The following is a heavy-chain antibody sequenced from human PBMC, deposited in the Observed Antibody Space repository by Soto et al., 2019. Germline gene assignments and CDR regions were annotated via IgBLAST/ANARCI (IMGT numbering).Heavy chain of an antibody. J-gene: IGHJ4*02. CDR3: ARELSAIYSSSSAGSC. D-gene: IGHD6-6*01. CDR1: GYTFTSYY. V-gene: IGHV1-46*01. CDR2: INPSGGST. Sequence: ASVKVSCKASGYTFTSYYMHWVRQAPGQGLEWMGIINPSGGSTSYAQKFQGRVTMTRDTSTSTVYMELSSLRSEDTAVYYCARELSAIYSSSSAGSCWGQGTLVTVSS.